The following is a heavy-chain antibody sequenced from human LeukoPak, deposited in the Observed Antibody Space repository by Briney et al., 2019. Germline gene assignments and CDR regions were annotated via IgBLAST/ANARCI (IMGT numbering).Heavy chain of an antibody. V-gene: IGHV3-21*01. CDR1: GFTFNIYS. J-gene: IGHJ4*02. CDR2: ISGNSNYI. Sequence: PGGSLRLSCAASGFTFNIYSMNWVRQAPGKGLQWVSSISGNSNYILYADSVKGRFTISRDNAKNSLYLQMDSLRAEDTAVYYCARNLREYTSGYYDGGPDYWGQGSLVTVSS. D-gene: IGHD6-19*01. CDR3: ARNLREYTSGYYDGGPDY.